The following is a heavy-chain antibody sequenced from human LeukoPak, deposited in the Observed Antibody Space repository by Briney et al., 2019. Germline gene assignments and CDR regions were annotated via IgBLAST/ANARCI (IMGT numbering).Heavy chain of an antibody. CDR3: ARDGKGYYYYYMDV. CDR2: ISYDGGNK. Sequence: GGSLRLSCAASGFTFSRYFMHWVRQAPGKGLEWVAVISYDGGNKYYADSVKGRFTISRDNSKDTLYLQMNSLRAEDTAVYYCARDGKGYYYYYMDVWGKGTTVTVSS. D-gene: IGHD1-1*01. V-gene: IGHV3-30*03. CDR1: GFTFSRYF. J-gene: IGHJ6*03.